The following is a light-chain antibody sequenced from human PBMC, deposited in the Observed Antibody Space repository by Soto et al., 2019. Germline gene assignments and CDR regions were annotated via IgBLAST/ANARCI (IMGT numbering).Light chain of an antibody. CDR3: QQYVTSAIT. Sequence: EVVLTQSPDTLSLPPGERATLSCRASQSVSSRLAWYLQKPGQAPRLLISGASSRATGIPDRFSGSGSGTDFTLTISRLEPEDFALYYCQQYVTSAITFGQGTRLEIK. CDR2: GAS. J-gene: IGKJ5*01. CDR1: QSVSSR. V-gene: IGKV3-20*01.